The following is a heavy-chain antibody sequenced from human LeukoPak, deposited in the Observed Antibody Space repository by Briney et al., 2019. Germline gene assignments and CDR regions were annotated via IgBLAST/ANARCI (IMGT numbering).Heavy chain of an antibody. CDR3: ARRGSGGYYKNWFDP. CDR1: GGSFSGYY. V-gene: IGHV4-34*01. D-gene: IGHD3-10*01. Sequence: SETLSLTCAVYGGSFSGYYWSWIRQPPGKGLEWIGEINHSGSTNYNPSLKSRVTISVDTSKNQFSLKLSSVTAADTAVYYCARRGSGGYYKNWFDPWGQGTLVTVSS. J-gene: IGHJ5*02. CDR2: INHSGST.